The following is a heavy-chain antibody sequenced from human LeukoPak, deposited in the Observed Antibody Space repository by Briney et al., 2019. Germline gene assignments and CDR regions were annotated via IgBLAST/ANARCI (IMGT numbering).Heavy chain of an antibody. CDR1: GGTFSSYA. Sequence: SVKVSCKASGGTFSSYAISWVRQAPGQGLEWMGGIIPIFGTANYAQKFQGRVTITTDESTSTAYMELSSLRSEDTAVYNCARANVDTAMVYFDYWGQGTLVTVSS. D-gene: IGHD5-18*01. CDR2: IIPIFGTA. V-gene: IGHV1-69*05. CDR3: ARANVDTAMVYFDY. J-gene: IGHJ4*02.